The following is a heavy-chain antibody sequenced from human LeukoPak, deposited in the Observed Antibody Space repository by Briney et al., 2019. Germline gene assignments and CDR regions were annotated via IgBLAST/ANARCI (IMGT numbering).Heavy chain of an antibody. J-gene: IGHJ4*02. CDR3: ARDRLRVGATSRGAFDY. V-gene: IGHV1-8*03. Sequence: ASVEVSCKASGYTFTSYDINWVRQATGQGLEWMGWMNPNSGNTGYAQKFQGRVTITRNTSISTAYMELSSLRSDDTAVYYCARDRLRVGATSRGAFDYWGQGTLVTVSS. CDR2: MNPNSGNT. CDR1: GYTFTSYD. D-gene: IGHD1-26*01.